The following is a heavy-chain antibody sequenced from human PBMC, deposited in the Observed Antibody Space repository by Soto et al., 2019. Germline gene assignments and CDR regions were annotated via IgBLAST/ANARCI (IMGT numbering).Heavy chain of an antibody. Sequence: GESLNISCNGSRDIFTIYWIGWVRQMPGKGLEWMGIIYPGDSDTRYSPSFQGQVTISADKSISTAYLQWSSLKASDTAMYYCARSPTQLTADYWGQGTLVTVSS. CDR2: IYPGDSDT. V-gene: IGHV5-51*01. J-gene: IGHJ4*02. CDR3: ARSPTQLTADY. D-gene: IGHD2-2*01. CDR1: RDIFTIYW.